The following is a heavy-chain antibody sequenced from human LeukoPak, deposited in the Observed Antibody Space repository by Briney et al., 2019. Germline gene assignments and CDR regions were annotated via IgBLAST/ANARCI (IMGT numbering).Heavy chain of an antibody. CDR3: ARGNPPVDTAMNYNWFDP. CDR2: ISAYSGDT. Sequence: ASVKVSCKASGYTFTSYGITWVRQAPGQGLEWMGWISAYSGDTNYAQKLQGRVTMTTDTSTSTAYMELRSLRSDDTAVYYCARGNPPVDTAMNYNWFDPWGQGTLVTVSS. CDR1: GYTFTSYG. D-gene: IGHD5-18*01. J-gene: IGHJ5*02. V-gene: IGHV1-18*01.